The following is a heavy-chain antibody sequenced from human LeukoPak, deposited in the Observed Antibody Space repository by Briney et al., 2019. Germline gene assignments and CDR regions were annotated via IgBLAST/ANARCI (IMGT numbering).Heavy chain of an antibody. CDR1: GFTVSSNY. CDR3: ARGRSFDP. V-gene: IGHV3-7*04. J-gene: IGHJ5*02. CDR2: IKQDGSEK. Sequence: GGSLRLSCAASGFTVSSNYMSWVRQAPGKGLEWVANIKQDGSEKYYVDSVKGRFTISRDNAKNSVYLQMNSLRAEDTAVYYCARGRSFDPWGQGTLVTVSS.